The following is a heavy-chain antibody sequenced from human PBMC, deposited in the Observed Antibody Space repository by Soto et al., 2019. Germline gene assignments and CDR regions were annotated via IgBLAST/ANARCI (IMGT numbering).Heavy chain of an antibody. D-gene: IGHD3-22*01. CDR3: ARDARFNYYDSSYDPPFDY. J-gene: IGHJ4*02. Sequence: GGSLRLSCAASGFTFSSYGMHWVRQAPGKGLEWVAVIWYDGSNKYYADSVKGRFTISRDNSKNTLYLQMNSLRAEDTAVYYCARDARFNYYDSSYDPPFDYWGQGTLVTVSS. V-gene: IGHV3-33*01. CDR2: IWYDGSNK. CDR1: GFTFSSYG.